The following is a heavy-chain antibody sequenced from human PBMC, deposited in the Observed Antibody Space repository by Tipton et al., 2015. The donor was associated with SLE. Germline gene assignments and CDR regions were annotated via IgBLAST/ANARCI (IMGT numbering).Heavy chain of an antibody. CDR3: ARGGGSSWYEGYFDY. J-gene: IGHJ4*02. D-gene: IGHD6-13*01. CDR2: ISGSGGST. Sequence: SLRLSCAASGFTFSSYAMSWVRQAPGKGLEWVSAISGSGGSTYYADSVKGRFTISRDNSKNTLYLQMNSLRAEDTAVYYCARGGGSSWYEGYFDYWGQGTLVTVSS. V-gene: IGHV3-23*01. CDR1: GFTFSSYA.